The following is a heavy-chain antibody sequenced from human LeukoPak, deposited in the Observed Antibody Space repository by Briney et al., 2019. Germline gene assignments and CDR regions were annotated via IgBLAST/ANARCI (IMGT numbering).Heavy chain of an antibody. Sequence: GASVKVSCKASGYTFTSYGISWVRQAPGQGLEWMGWISAYNGNTNYAQKLQGRVTMTTDTSTSTAYMELRSLRSDDTAVYYCARAFYYDFWSGYYEGYYYYMDVWGKGTTVTVSS. V-gene: IGHV1-18*01. D-gene: IGHD3-3*01. CDR2: ISAYNGNT. J-gene: IGHJ6*03. CDR3: ARAFYYDFWSGYYEGYYYYMDV. CDR1: GYTFTSYG.